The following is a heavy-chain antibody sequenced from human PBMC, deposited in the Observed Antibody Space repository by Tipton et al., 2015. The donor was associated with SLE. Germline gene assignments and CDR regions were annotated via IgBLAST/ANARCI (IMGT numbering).Heavy chain of an antibody. CDR2: IYTSGST. J-gene: IGHJ3*02. D-gene: IGHD1-26*01. Sequence: GLVKPSETLSLTCAVSGYSISSGYYWGWIRQPPGKGLEWIGSIYTSGSTNYNPSLKSRVTISVDTSKNQFSLKLSSVTAADTAVYYCARDGGSRDAFDIWGQGTMVTVSS. V-gene: IGHV4-38-2*02. CDR3: ARDGGSRDAFDI. CDR1: GYSISSGYY.